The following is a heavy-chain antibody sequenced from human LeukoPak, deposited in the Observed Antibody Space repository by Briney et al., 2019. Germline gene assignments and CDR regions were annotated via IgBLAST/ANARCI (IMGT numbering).Heavy chain of an antibody. D-gene: IGHD3-10*01. CDR1: GGSISSGSYY. CDR3: ARVPYYYGSGSGYFDY. CDR2: IYTSGST. V-gene: IGHV4-61*02. Sequence: SETLSLTCTVSGGSISSGSYYWSWIRQPAGKGLEWIGRIYTSGSTNYNPSLKSRVTISVDTSKNQFSLKLSSVTAADTAVYYCARVPYYYGSGSGYFDYWGQGTLVTVSS. J-gene: IGHJ4*02.